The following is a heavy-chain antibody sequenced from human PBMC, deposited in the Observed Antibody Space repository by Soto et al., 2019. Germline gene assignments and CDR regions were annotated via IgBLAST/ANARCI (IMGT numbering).Heavy chain of an antibody. J-gene: IGHJ6*01. D-gene: IGHD5-18*01. CDR1: FGSVSSVTYS. Sequence: SETLCVTCTISFGSVSSVTYSWSWIRQPRGKGLEWIGYIYYSGSTNYNPSLKSRVTISVDTSKNQFSLKLSSVTAADTAVYYCACRMDTAMVSYYYYGMDVWGQGTPVTVSS. CDR3: ACRMDTAMVSYYYYGMDV. V-gene: IGHV4-61*01. CDR2: IYYSGST.